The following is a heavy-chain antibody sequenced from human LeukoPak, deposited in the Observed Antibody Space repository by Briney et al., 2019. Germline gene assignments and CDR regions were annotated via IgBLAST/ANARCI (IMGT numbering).Heavy chain of an antibody. V-gene: IGHV3-48*03. CDR2: FAGSDTTI. J-gene: IGHJ4*02. CDR3: AREASGNYHVFDS. CDR1: GFAFSAYE. D-gene: IGHD6-25*01. Sequence: PGGSLRLSCAASGFAFSAYEMNWVRQAPGKRLEWVAYFAGSDTTIYYADSVRGRFTISRDNGKQSVYLEMTDLRAEDTAVYYCAREASGNYHVFDSWGQGTLVIVSS.